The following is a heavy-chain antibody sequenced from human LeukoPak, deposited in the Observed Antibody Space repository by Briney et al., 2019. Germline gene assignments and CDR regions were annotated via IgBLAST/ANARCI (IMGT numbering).Heavy chain of an antibody. V-gene: IGHV4-59*11. Sequence: PSETLSPTCAVSADSFSSHYWTWIRQPPGKGLEWIGYISYIGSTNYNPSLKSRVTISIDTSKNQFSLKPTSVTAADTAVYYCARDLVTVTKGFDIWGQGTMVSVSS. CDR3: ARDLVTVTKGFDI. CDR1: ADSFSSHY. CDR2: ISYIGST. D-gene: IGHD4-17*01. J-gene: IGHJ3*02.